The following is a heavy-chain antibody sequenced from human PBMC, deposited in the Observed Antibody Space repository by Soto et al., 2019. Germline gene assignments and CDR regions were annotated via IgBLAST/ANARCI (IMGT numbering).Heavy chain of an antibody. J-gene: IGHJ6*02. V-gene: IGHV4-39*01. D-gene: IGHD3-3*01. CDR1: GGSISSSSYY. CDR3: ARENYDLWSGYMLDYYYYGMDV. Sequence: QLQLQESGPGLVKPSETLSLTCTVSGGSISSSSYYWGWIRQPPGKGLEWIGSIYYSGSTYYNPSLKSRVTISVDTSKNQLSLKLSSVTAADTAVYYCARENYDLWSGYMLDYYYYGMDVWGQGTTVTVSS. CDR2: IYYSGST.